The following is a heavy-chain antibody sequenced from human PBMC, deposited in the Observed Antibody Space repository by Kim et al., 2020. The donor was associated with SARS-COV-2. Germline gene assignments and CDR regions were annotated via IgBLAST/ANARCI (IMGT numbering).Heavy chain of an antibody. V-gene: IGHV4-34*01. J-gene: IGHJ4*02. CDR3: ARARGYSYPDY. CDR2: INHSGST. CDR1: GGSFSGYY. Sequence: SETLSLTCAVYGGSFSGYYWSWIRQPPGKGLEWIGEINHSGSTNYNPSLKSRVSISVDTSKNQFSLKLSSVTAADTAAYYCARARGYSYPDYWGQGTLVT. D-gene: IGHD5-18*01.